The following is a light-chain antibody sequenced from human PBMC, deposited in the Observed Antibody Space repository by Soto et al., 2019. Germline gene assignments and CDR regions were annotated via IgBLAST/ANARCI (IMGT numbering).Light chain of an antibody. CDR3: QQRNDWVT. CDR2: DAS. CDR1: QTVRNNY. V-gene: IGKV3D-20*02. Sequence: EFVLTQSPGTLSLSPGERATLSCRASQTVRNNYLAWYQQKPGQAPRLLIYDASNRATGIPPRFSGSGSGTDFILTISSLEPEDSGVYYCQQRNDWVTFGGGTKVEIK. J-gene: IGKJ4*01.